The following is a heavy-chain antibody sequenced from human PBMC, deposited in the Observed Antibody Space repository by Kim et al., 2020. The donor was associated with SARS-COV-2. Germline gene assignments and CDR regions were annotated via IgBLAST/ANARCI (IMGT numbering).Heavy chain of an antibody. V-gene: IGHV4-59*08. Sequence: SETLSLTCTVSGGSISSYYWSWIRQPPGKGLEWIGYIYYSGSTNYNPSLKSRVTITVDTSKNQFSLKLSSVTAADTAVYYCARQGGQQQQTVLGWFDPGGQGTLVPVSS. CDR2: IYYSGST. J-gene: IGHJ5*02. D-gene: IGHD6-13*01. CDR3: ARQGGQQQQTVLGWFDP. CDR1: GGSISSYY.